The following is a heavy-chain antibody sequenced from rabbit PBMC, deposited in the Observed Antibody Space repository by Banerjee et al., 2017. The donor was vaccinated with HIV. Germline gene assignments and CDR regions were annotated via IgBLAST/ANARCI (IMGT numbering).Heavy chain of an antibody. CDR2: IYTSSGRT. Sequence: QEQLVESGGGLVTLGGSLKVSCKASGIDFSSYGISWVRQAPGKGLELIACIYTSSGRTWYASWVNGRFTISKTSSTTVTLQMTSLTVADTATYFCARYVSGGFAGYGIDLWGPGTLVTVS. CDR3: ARYVSGGFAGYGIDL. V-gene: IGHV1S45*01. CDR1: GIDFSSYG. D-gene: IGHD4-2*01. J-gene: IGHJ6*01.